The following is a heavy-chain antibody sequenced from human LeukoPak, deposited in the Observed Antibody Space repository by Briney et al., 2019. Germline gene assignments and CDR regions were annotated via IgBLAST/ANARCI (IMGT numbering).Heavy chain of an antibody. CDR2: INPISGGT. Sequence: ASVKVSCKASGYTFTGYYMHWVRQAPGQGLEWMGWINPISGGTNYAQKFQGRVTMTRDTSISTAYMELSRLRSDDTAVYYCARPVHRYYDSPYSGAFDIWGQGTMVTFSS. J-gene: IGHJ3*02. V-gene: IGHV1-2*02. CDR3: ARPVHRYYDSPYSGAFDI. CDR1: GYTFTGYY. D-gene: IGHD3-22*01.